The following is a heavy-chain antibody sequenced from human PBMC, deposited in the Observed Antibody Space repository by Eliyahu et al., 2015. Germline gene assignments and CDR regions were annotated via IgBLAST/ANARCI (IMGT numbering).Heavy chain of an antibody. CDR3: ARESSDRFEERARPFDY. D-gene: IGHD5-24*01. Sequence: EVRKPGSSVKVSCKASGGTFSSYAISWVRQAPGQGLEWMGGIIPIFGTPNYAQKFQGRVTITADEPTRTAYMELNSLRSEDTAVYYCARESSDRFEERARPFDYWGQGTLVIVSP. CDR2: IIPIFGTP. V-gene: IGHV1-69*01. J-gene: IGHJ4*02. CDR1: GGTFSSYA.